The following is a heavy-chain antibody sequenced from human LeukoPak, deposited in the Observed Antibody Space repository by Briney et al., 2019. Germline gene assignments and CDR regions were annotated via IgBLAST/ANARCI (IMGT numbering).Heavy chain of an antibody. CDR2: IRGDGGST. J-gene: IGHJ4*02. D-gene: IGHD7-27*01. V-gene: IGHV3-20*04. CDR1: GFTFDAFG. Sequence: GGSLRLSCAASGFTFDAFGMTWVRQAPGKGLEWVSAIRGDGGSTGYADSVKGRFTISRDNAKNSLYLQMNSLRVEDTALYYCARVWAWGSGNYFDNWGQGTLVSVSS. CDR3: ARVWAWGSGNYFDN.